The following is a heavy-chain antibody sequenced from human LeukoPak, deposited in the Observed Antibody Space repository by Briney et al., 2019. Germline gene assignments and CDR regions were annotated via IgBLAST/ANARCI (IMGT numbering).Heavy chain of an antibody. V-gene: IGHV3-9*01. CDR2: INWSSKMV. D-gene: IGHD5-24*01. J-gene: IGHJ4*02. CDR1: GFDFGNYA. CDR3: AKGSLEMATVDFEF. Sequence: GGSLRLSCAASGFDFGNYAMHWVRQAPGKGLQWVSGINWSSKMVAYAASVKGRFTISRDNAKNSQYLQMNSLTSEDTAFYFCAKGSLEMATVDFEFWGQGTLVTVSS.